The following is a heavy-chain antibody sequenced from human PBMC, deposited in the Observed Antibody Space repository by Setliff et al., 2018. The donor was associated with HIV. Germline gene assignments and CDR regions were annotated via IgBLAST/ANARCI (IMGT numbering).Heavy chain of an antibody. D-gene: IGHD6-19*01. CDR1: GFTFSNAW. CDR2: IKSKSDGETK. J-gene: IGHJ4*02. Sequence: GSLRLSCAVSGFTFSNAWMSWVRQAPGKGLEWVGRIKSKSDGETKDYAAPVQGRFIISRDDSQNTLYLQMNSLKTEDTAVYYCAKGSQEQWLVPGRLNYFDYWGQGTLVTVSS. CDR3: AKGSQEQWLVPGRLNYFDY. V-gene: IGHV3-15*01.